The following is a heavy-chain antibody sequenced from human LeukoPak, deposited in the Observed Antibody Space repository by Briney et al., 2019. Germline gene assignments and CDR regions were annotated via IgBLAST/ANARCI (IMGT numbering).Heavy chain of an antibody. CDR2: IKQDGSEK. V-gene: IGHV3-7*01. D-gene: IGHD3-16*02. J-gene: IGHJ4*02. CDR3: ARYYYDYVWGSYRYTGYFDY. Sequence: GGSLRLSCAASGFTFSSYWMSWVRQAPGKGLEWVANIKQDGSEKYYVDSVKGRFTISRENAKNSLYLQMNSLRAEDTAVYYCARYYYDYVWGSYRYTGYFDYWGQGTLVTVSS. CDR1: GFTFSSYW.